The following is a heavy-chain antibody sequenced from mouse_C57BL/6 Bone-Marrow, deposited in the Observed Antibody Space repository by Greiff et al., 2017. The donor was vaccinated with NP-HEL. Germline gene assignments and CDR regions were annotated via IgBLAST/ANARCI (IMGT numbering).Heavy chain of an antibody. J-gene: IGHJ4*01. CDR3: ARSRPYYYAMDY. Sequence: VQLVESGAELVRPGTSVKVSCKASGYAFTNYLIEWVKQRPGQGLEWIGVINPGSGGTNYNEKFKGKATLTADKSSSTAYMQLSSLTSEDSAVYFCARSRPYYYAMDYWGQGTSVTVSS. CDR2: INPGSGGT. V-gene: IGHV1-54*01. CDR1: GYAFTNYL.